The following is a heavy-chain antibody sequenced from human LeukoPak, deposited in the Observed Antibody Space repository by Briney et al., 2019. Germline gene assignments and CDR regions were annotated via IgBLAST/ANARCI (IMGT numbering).Heavy chain of an antibody. CDR2: IYPGDSDT. CDR1: GYNSTNYW. Sequence: GESLKISCEGSGYNSTNYWIDWVRQMPGKGLEWMGAIYPGDSDTRYSPSFQGQDTISADKSITTAYLQWGSLKASDTAMYYCARRGYSYGRGVGLYYFDSWGQGTLVTVSS. J-gene: IGHJ4*02. V-gene: IGHV5-51*01. D-gene: IGHD5-18*01. CDR3: ARRGYSYGRGVGLYYFDS.